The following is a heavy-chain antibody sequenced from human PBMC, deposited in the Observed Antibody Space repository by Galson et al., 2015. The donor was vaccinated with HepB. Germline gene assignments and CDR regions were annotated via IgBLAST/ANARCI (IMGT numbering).Heavy chain of an antibody. CDR2: IKEDGSDK. CDR1: GFTFSSHW. V-gene: IGHV3-7*05. J-gene: IGHJ4*02. Sequence: SLRLSCAVSGFTFSSHWMNWVRQAPGKGLEWVANIKEDGSDKSYVDSVKGRFTISRDNAKNSLYLQMNSLRAEDTAVYYCARGYPYSSSSAWGQGTLVTVSS. D-gene: IGHD6-6*01. CDR3: ARGYPYSSSSA.